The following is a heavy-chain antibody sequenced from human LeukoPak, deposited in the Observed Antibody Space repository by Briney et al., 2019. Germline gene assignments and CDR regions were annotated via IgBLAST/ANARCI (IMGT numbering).Heavy chain of an antibody. J-gene: IGHJ4*02. CDR3: AKVASMLFGSYFDY. D-gene: IGHD2-8*01. Sequence: GGSLRLSCAASGFTFSSYAMSWVRQAPGEGLKWFSAISGSGGSTYYADSVKGRFTISRDNSKNTLYLQTNSLRAEDTAVYYCAKVASMLFGSYFDYWGQGTLVTVSS. CDR2: ISGSGGST. CDR1: GFTFSSYA. V-gene: IGHV3-23*01.